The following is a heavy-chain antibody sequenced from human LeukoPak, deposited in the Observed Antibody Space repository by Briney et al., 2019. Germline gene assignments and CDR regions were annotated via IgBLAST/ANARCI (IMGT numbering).Heavy chain of an antibody. V-gene: IGHV3-21*01. CDR2: ISSSSSYI. J-gene: IGHJ4*02. CDR1: GFTFSSYS. Sequence: GGSLTLSCAASGFTFSSYSMNWVRQAPGKGLEWVSSISSSSSYIYYPDSVKGRFTISRDNAKNALYLQMNSLRAEDTAVYYCTYLDYWGQGTLVTVSS. CDR3: TYLDY.